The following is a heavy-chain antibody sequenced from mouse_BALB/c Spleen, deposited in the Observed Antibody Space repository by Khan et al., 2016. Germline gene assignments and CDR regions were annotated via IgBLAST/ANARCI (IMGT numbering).Heavy chain of an antibody. CDR2: IDPANDNT. CDR1: GFNIKDTY. J-gene: IGHJ4*01. CDR3: ASTSNGYYGARDY. Sequence: VQLQQSGAELVKPGASVKLSCTASGFNIKDTYMHWVKQRPEQGLEWIGRIDPANDNTKYDPKFQGKATITEDTSSNTVYLQLSSLTSEATAVFYCASTSNGYYGARDYWGRGTSVPVSS. D-gene: IGHD2-3*01. V-gene: IGHV14-3*02.